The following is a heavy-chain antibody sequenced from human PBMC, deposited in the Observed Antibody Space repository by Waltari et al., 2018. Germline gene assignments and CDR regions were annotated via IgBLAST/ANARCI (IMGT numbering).Heavy chain of an antibody. CDR1: GIPFSSHG. CDR3: VGGSGYIPLFDY. J-gene: IGHJ4*02. CDR2: TWSDGSEK. D-gene: IGHD5-18*01. V-gene: IGHV3-33*01. Sequence: QVRLVESGGGVVQPGRSLRRSFSAAGIPFSSHGMHWVRQAPGKGLEWVAATWSDGSEKYYADSVKGQFTISRDNSKNTLYLQMNSLRVEDTAVYYCVGGSGYIPLFDYWGQGTLVTVSS.